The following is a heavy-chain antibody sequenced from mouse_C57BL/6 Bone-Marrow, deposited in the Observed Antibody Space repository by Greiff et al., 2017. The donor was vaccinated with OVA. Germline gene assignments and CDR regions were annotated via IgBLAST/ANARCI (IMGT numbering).Heavy chain of an antibody. CDR2: IYPRSGNT. Sequence: QVQLKESGAELARPGASVQLSCKASGYTFTSYGISWAKQRTGQGLEWIGEIYPRSGNTYYNEKFKGKATLTADKFSSTAYMELRSLTSEDSAVYFCAREVYGSSWRDYRGQGTSVTVSS. V-gene: IGHV1-81*01. CDR1: GYTFTSYG. J-gene: IGHJ4*01. D-gene: IGHD1-1*01. CDR3: AREVYGSSWRDY.